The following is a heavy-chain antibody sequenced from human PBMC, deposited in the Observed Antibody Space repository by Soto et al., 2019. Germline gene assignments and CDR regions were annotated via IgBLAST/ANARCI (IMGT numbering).Heavy chain of an antibody. CDR1: KFTFSNYW. CDR2: IKEDGSEK. CDR3: ARVYFKYDY. Sequence: PGGSLRLSCVASKFTFSNYWMTWVRQAPGKGLEWVANIKEDGSEKYYVDSVKGRFTISRDNAKNSLYLQMNSLRAEDTAVYYCARVYFKYDYXGQGTLVTVS. V-gene: IGHV3-7*01. J-gene: IGHJ4*02. D-gene: IGHD3-10*01.